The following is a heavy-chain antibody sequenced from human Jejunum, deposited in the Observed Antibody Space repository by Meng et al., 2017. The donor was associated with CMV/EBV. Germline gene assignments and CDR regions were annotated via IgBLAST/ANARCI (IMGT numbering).Heavy chain of an antibody. Sequence: VHLPESGPGPVEPSPTLYLTCSDSGGSIASDDYWWSWIRQPPGKGLEWIGYIYHKGHTYYNPSLRSRISISVDTSKNQFSLRLNSVTAADTAVYYCARDKAGYKNCDSWGQGTLVTVSS. D-gene: IGHD5-24*01. CDR1: GGSIASDDYW. CDR3: ARDKAGYKNCDS. J-gene: IGHJ5*01. V-gene: IGHV4-30-4*08. CDR2: IYHKGHT.